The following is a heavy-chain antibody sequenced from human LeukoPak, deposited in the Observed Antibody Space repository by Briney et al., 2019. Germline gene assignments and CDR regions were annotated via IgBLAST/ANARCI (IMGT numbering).Heavy chain of an antibody. J-gene: IGHJ6*03. CDR3: ARAGRGIAARREGYYYYYYMDV. Sequence: TGGSLRLSCAASGFTFSSYWMSWVRQAPGKGLEWVANIKQDGSEKYYVDSVKGRFTISRDNAKNSLYLQMNSLRAEDTAVYYCARAGRGIAARREGYYYYYYMDVWAKGPRSPSP. D-gene: IGHD6-6*01. V-gene: IGHV3-7*01. CDR1: GFTFSSYW. CDR2: IKQDGSEK.